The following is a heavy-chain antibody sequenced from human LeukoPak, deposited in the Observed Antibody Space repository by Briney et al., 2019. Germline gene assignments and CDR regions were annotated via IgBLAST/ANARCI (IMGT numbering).Heavy chain of an antibody. V-gene: IGHV4-39*01. CDR1: GGSISSSSYY. Sequence: PSETLSLTCTVSGGSISSSSYYWGWIRQPPGKGLEWIGSIYYSGSTYYNPSLKSRVTISVDTPKNQFSLKLSSVTAADTAVYYCARLRLTWELLGRSNWFDPWGQGTLVTVSS. CDR3: ARLRLTWELLGRSNWFDP. CDR2: IYYSGST. D-gene: IGHD1-26*01. J-gene: IGHJ5*02.